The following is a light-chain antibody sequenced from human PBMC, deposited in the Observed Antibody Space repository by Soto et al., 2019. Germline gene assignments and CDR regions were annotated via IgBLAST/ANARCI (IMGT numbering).Light chain of an antibody. CDR1: QSVSSY. J-gene: IGKJ2*01. V-gene: IGKV3-15*01. Sequence: EIVMTQSPATLSVSPGGRATLSCRASQSVSSYLAWYQQKPGQPPRLLIYTTSSRATGIPARFSGSGSGTEFTLTISSLQSEDFAVYYCQQFNSWPYTFGQGTKLEIK. CDR2: TTS. CDR3: QQFNSWPYT.